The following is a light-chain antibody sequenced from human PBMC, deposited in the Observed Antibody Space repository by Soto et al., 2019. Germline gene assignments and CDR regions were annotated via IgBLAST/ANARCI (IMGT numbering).Light chain of an antibody. CDR1: SSNIGAGYA. Sequence: QSVLTQSPSVSGAPGQRVTISCTGSSSNIGAGYAVHWYQQLPGVTPKLLIYDDTHRPSGVPDRFSGSRSGTSASLVIAGLRAEDEASYYCHSYDSSLIASVFGGGTKLTVL. J-gene: IGLJ3*02. V-gene: IGLV1-40*01. CDR2: DDT. CDR3: HSYDSSLIASV.